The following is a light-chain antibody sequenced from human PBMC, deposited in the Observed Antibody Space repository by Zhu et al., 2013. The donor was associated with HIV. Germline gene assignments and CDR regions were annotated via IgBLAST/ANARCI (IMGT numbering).Light chain of an antibody. V-gene: IGKV3-15*01. J-gene: IGKJ5*01. Sequence: EIVMTQSPATLSVSPGERATLSCRASQSVSSNLVWYQQKPGQAPRLLVEDASFRATGVPDRFIGSGSGTQFTLTISSLQSEDVATYFCQQLHDYPLTFGQGTRLEI. CDR1: QSVSSN. CDR2: DAS. CDR3: QQLHDYPLT.